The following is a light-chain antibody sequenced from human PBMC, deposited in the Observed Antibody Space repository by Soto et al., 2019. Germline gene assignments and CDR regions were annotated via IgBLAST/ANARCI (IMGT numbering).Light chain of an antibody. V-gene: IGKV3-20*01. CDR2: ATS. J-gene: IGKJ4*01. CDR1: QDVDNNF. CDR3: HQYYSSIT. Sequence: EVVLTQSPGTLSLSPGEGATLSCRASQDVDNNFLAWYQQRPGQAPRLLIYATSGRATGLPDKFSVSGSGTDFALTISRVGPEDIAVYFCHQYYSSITFGGGTKVE.